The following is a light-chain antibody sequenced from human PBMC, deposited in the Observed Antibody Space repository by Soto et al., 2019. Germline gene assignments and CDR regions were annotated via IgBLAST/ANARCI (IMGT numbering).Light chain of an antibody. CDR1: QSVSSIY. CDR2: GAS. Sequence: ENVLTQSPGTLSLSPGERATLSCRASQSVSSIYLAWYQQKPGPAPRLLIYGASSRATGIPDRFSGSGSGTDFCLIISRLEPCGFAWYYCQQYGSSPRYTFGQRTKLEIK. V-gene: IGKV3-20*01. CDR3: QQYGSSPRYT. J-gene: IGKJ2*01.